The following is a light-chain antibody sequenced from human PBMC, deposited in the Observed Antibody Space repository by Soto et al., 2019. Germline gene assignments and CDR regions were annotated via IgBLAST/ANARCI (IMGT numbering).Light chain of an antibody. Sequence: QSVLTQPPSVSGAPGQTVTLSCTGSSSNIGAGYDVHWCQQVPGTGPKLLIYVNSKRPSGVPDRFSGSRSGTSASLAITGLQAEDEADYYCQSYDSSLSVVFGGGTKVTVL. V-gene: IGLV1-40*01. CDR2: VNS. CDR1: SSNIGAGYD. CDR3: QSYDSSLSVV. J-gene: IGLJ3*02.